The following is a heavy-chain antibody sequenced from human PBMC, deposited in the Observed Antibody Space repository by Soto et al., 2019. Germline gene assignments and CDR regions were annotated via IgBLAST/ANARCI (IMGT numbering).Heavy chain of an antibody. Sequence: GGSLRLSCAASGFTFSSYGMHWVRQAPGKGLEWVAVIWYDGSNKYYADSVKGRFTISRDNSKNTLYLQMNSLRAEDTAVYYCARESVVVVPAAIIRDYYGMDVWGQGTTVTVSS. CDR2: IWYDGSNK. CDR3: ARESVVVVPAAIIRDYYGMDV. D-gene: IGHD2-2*01. V-gene: IGHV3-33*01. J-gene: IGHJ6*02. CDR1: GFTFSSYG.